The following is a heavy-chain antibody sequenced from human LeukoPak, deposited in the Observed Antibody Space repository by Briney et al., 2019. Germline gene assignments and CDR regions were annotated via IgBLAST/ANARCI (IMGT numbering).Heavy chain of an antibody. J-gene: IGHJ4*02. CDR3: ANDNSFGSGSYYT. Sequence: PSETLSLTCTVSGGSIRRDYWNWIRQPPGKGLEWIGYIYYSGNTNYNPSLKSRVTISVDTSKNQFSLKLSSVTAADTAVYYCANDNSFGSGSYYTWGQGTLVTVSS. CDR2: IYYSGNT. V-gene: IGHV4-59*01. D-gene: IGHD3-10*01. CDR1: GGSIRRDY.